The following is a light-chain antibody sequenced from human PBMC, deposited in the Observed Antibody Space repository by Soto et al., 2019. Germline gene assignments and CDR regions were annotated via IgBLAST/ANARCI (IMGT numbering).Light chain of an antibody. CDR1: QSVLYSSNNNNY. CDR3: QQYYDTPLT. J-gene: IGKJ4*01. Sequence: DIVMTQSPDSLAVSLGEGATINCKSSQSVLYSSNNNNYLAWYQQRPGQPPQLLIYWASTRESGVPDRFSGSGSGTDFTLTISSLQAEDVAVYYCQQYYDTPLTFGGGTRVEIK. V-gene: IGKV4-1*01. CDR2: WAS.